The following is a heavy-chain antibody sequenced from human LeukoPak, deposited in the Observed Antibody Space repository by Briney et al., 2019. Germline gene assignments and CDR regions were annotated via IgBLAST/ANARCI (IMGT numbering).Heavy chain of an antibody. Sequence: PGGSLRLSCAASGFTFSTYGMHWVRQAPGKGLEWVAVIWNDGSNKYSADSVKGRFTISRDNSKNTLYLQMNSLRAEDTAVYYCARDRWFGESYFDYWGQGTLVTVSS. D-gene: IGHD3-10*01. CDR1: GFTFSTYG. CDR2: IWNDGSNK. CDR3: ARDRWFGESYFDY. J-gene: IGHJ4*02. V-gene: IGHV3-33*01.